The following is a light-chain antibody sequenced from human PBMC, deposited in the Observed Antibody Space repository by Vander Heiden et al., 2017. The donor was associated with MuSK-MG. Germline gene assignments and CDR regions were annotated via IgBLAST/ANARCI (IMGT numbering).Light chain of an antibody. Sequence: DTQMTQSPSSLSASVGARVTITCRASQNIARYLNWYQQKPGKAPNLLIYAASSLQSGVPSRFSGSASGTDFSLSISRLQPEDFATYYYQHNDGTPNTFGQGTKLEIK. CDR3: QHNDGTPNT. J-gene: IGKJ2*01. CDR1: QNIARY. CDR2: AAS. V-gene: IGKV1-39*01.